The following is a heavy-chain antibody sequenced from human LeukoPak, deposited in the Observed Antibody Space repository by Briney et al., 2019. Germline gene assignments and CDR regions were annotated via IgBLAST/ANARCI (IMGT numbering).Heavy chain of an antibody. CDR3: ARERKDV. Sequence: SGGSLRLSCAASGFTFDDYAMHWVRQAPGKGLEWASGISWNSGSIGYADSVKGRFTISRDNAKNSLYLQMNSLRAEDTAVYYCARERKDVWGKGTTVTVSS. V-gene: IGHV3-9*01. J-gene: IGHJ6*04. CDR1: GFTFDDYA. CDR2: ISWNSGSI.